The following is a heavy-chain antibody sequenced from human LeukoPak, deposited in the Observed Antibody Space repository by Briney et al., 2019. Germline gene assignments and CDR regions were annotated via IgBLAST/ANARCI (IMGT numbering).Heavy chain of an antibody. CDR2: IYYSGST. CDR1: GGSISSSSYY. V-gene: IGHV4-39*07. Sequence: SETLSLTCTVSGGSISSSSYYWGWIRQPPGKGLEWIGSIYYSGSTYYNPSLKSRVTISVDTSKNQFSLKLSSVTAADTAVYYCARRVRSGRVWFDPWGQGTLVTVSS. CDR3: ARRVRSGRVWFDP. J-gene: IGHJ5*02. D-gene: IGHD3-10*01.